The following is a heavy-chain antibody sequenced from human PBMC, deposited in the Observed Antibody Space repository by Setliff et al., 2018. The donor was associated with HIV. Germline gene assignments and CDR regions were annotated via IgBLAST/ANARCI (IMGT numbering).Heavy chain of an antibody. CDR2: INPKSDGT. CDR3: ARDPSSGIYYDSSGQYFQN. Sequence: ASVKVSCKASGYSFTDYYIHWVRQAPGQGLEWMGWINPKSDGTNYAQKFQGRVSMTIDTSTSTAYMGLRSLRPDDTAVYFCARDPSSGIYYDSSGQYFQNWGQGTLVTAPQ. CDR1: GYSFTDYY. J-gene: IGHJ1*01. D-gene: IGHD3-22*01. V-gene: IGHV1-2*02.